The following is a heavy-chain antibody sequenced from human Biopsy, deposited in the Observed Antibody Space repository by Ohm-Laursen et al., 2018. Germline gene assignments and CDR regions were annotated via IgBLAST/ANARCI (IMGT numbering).Heavy chain of an antibody. Sequence: SLRLSCAASGFTFNNYGMQWVRQAPGKGLEWVAFIFYDGSNTYYAGSVKGRFTISRDNSRDTLYLQMSSLRAEDTAVYCCAKDRYNYTPIGGFSMDVWGQGTTVTVSS. J-gene: IGHJ6*02. CDR2: IFYDGSNT. CDR3: AKDRYNYTPIGGFSMDV. CDR1: GFTFNNYG. V-gene: IGHV3-30*18. D-gene: IGHD5-18*01.